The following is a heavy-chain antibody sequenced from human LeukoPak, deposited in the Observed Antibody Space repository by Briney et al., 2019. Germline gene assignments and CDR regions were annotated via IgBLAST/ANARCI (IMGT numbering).Heavy chain of an antibody. CDR3: ARVAFAYYFDY. Sequence: GGSLRLSCAASGFTFSDYYMSWVRQAPGKGLEWVSSISSSSSYIYYADSVKGRFTISRDNAKNSLYLQMNSLRAEDTAVYYCARVAFAYYFDYWGQGTLVTVSS. J-gene: IGHJ4*02. CDR1: GFTFSDYY. CDR2: ISSSSSYI. D-gene: IGHD3-10*01. V-gene: IGHV3-21*01.